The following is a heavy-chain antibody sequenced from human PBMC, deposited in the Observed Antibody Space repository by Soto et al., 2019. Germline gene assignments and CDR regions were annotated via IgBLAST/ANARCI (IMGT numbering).Heavy chain of an antibody. Sequence: PSETLSLTCTVSGGSISSGGYYWSWIRQHPGKGLEWIGYIYYSGSTKYKPSLKSRVTMSVDTSKNQFSLKVSSATAADTAVYYCARHSNRNYGLYYFDYWGLGALVTVSS. CDR1: GGSISSGGYY. D-gene: IGHD4-4*01. CDR2: IYYSGST. J-gene: IGHJ4*02. V-gene: IGHV4-61*08. CDR3: ARHSNRNYGLYYFDY.